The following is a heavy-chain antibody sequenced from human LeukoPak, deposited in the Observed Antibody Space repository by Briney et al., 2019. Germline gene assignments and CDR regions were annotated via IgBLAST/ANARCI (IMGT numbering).Heavy chain of an antibody. CDR1: GFTFSSYA. Sequence: PGGSLRLPCAASGFTFSSYAMSWVRQAPGKGLEWVSAISGSGGSTYYADSVKGRFTISRDNSKNTLYLQMNSLRAEDTAVYYCARILWFRGRTFDYWGQGTLVTVSS. D-gene: IGHD3-10*01. J-gene: IGHJ4*02. CDR2: ISGSGGST. CDR3: ARILWFRGRTFDY. V-gene: IGHV3-23*01.